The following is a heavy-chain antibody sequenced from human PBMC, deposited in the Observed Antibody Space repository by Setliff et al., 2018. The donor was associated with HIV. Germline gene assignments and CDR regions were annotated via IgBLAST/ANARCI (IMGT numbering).Heavy chain of an antibody. CDR3: ARSTGWYAFNF. CDR2: TKGDGSVK. CDR1: GFTATHHW. V-gene: IGHV3-7*01. D-gene: IGHD6-19*01. J-gene: IGHJ3*01. Sequence: GGSLSLSCEASGFTATHHWMIWVRQAPGKGLEWVANTKGDGSVKYFMDSVKGRFTISRDNAKNSLYLQINSLKSVDTAVYHCARSTGWYAFNFWGQGTKVTVSS.